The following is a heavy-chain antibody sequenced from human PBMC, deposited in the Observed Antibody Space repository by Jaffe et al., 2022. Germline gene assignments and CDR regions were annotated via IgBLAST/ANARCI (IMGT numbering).Heavy chain of an antibody. CDR2: IIPILGIA. CDR3: ARYYYDSSGYDY. CDR1: GGTFSSYT. Sequence: QVQLVQSGAEVKKPGSSVKVSCKASGGTFSSYTISWVRQAPGQGLEWMGRIIPILGIANYAQKFQGRVTITADKSTSTAYMELSSLRSEDTAVYYCARYYYDSSGYDYWGQGTLVTVSS. V-gene: IGHV1-69*02. J-gene: IGHJ4*02. D-gene: IGHD3-22*01.